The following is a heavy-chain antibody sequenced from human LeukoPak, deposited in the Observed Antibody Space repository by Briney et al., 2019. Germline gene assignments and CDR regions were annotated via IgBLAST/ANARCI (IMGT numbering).Heavy chain of an antibody. CDR2: IYYSGST. D-gene: IGHD3-22*01. V-gene: IGHV4-39*07. CDR3: AGGDSRAYYPWQGTNFDY. Sequence: SETLSLTCTVSGGSISSSSYYWGWIRQPPGKGLEWIGSIYYSGSTYYNPSLKSRVTISVDTSKNQFSLKLSSVTAADTAVYYCAGGDSRAYYPWQGTNFDYWGQGTLVTVSS. CDR1: GGSISSSSYY. J-gene: IGHJ4*02.